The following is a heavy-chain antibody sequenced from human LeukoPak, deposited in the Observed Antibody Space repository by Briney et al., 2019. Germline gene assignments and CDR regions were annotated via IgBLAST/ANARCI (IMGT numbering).Heavy chain of an antibody. CDR2: INTNTGNP. V-gene: IGHV7-4-1*02. D-gene: IGHD3-10*01. Sequence: ASVKVSCKASGYTFTTYPMNWVRQAPGQGLEWMGWINTNTGNPTYAQGFTGRFVFSLDTSVSTAYLQISSLKPEDTAVYYCARRVLRFGGLIYFDYWGQGTLVTVSS. CDR1: GYTFTTYP. J-gene: IGHJ4*02. CDR3: ARRVLRFGGLIYFDY.